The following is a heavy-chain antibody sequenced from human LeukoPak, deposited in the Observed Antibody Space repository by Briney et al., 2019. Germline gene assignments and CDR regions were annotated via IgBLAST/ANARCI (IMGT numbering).Heavy chain of an antibody. CDR2: IYYNENT. J-gene: IGHJ5*02. V-gene: IGHV4-59*01. CDR3: AGDPSPFYSGSYLGFGP. Sequence: SETLSLTCTVSGGSISSYYWSWIRQPPGKGLEWIGYIYYNENTNYNPSLKSRVTISVDTSKNQFSLKLSSVTAADTAVYYCAGDPSPFYSGSYLGFGPWGQGTLVTVSS. CDR1: GGSISSYY. D-gene: IGHD1-26*01.